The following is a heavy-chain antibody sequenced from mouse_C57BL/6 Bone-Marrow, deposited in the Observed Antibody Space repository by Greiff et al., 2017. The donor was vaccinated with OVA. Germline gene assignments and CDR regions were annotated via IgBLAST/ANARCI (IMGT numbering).Heavy chain of an antibody. CDR3: ARTYYSKGARAMDY. Sequence: QVQLQQSGAELARPGASVKLSCKASGYTFPSYGISWVKQRPGQGLEWIGEIYPRSGNTYYNEQFKGKATLTADKSSSTAYMELRSLTSEDSAVYFGARTYYSKGARAMDYWGQGTSVTVSS. V-gene: IGHV1-81*01. D-gene: IGHD2-5*01. J-gene: IGHJ4*01. CDR1: GYTFPSYG. CDR2: IYPRSGNT.